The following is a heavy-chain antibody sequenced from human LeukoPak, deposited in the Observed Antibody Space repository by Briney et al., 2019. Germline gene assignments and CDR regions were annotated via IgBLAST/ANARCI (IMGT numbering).Heavy chain of an antibody. CDR2: ISGSGGST. J-gene: IGHJ4*02. D-gene: IGHD3-22*01. CDR3: ARARTDYYDSSGYYQFDY. Sequence: GGSLRLSCAASGFTFSCYAMSWVRQAPGKGLEWVSAISGSGGSTYYADSVKGRFTISRDNSKNTLYLQMNSLRAEDTAVYYCARARTDYYDSSGYYQFDYWGQGTLVTVSS. V-gene: IGHV3-23*01. CDR1: GFTFSCYA.